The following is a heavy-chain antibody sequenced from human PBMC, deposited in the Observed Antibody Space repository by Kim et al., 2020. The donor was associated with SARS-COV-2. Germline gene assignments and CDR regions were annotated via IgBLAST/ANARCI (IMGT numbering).Heavy chain of an antibody. Sequence: SQTLSLTCAISGDSVSSSIWTWIRQSPSRGLEWLGRTYYESKWYNDYVPSLKSRITIKPDTSKNQVSLQLNSVTPEDTAVYFCARGKFFDYWGQGTLVTVSS. CDR1: GDSVSSSI. CDR2: TYYESKWYN. V-gene: IGHV6-1*01. CDR3: ARGKFFDY. J-gene: IGHJ4*02.